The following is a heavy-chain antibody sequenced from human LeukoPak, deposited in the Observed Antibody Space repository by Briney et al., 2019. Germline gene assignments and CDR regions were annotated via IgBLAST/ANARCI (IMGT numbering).Heavy chain of an antibody. CDR1: GGSISSGGYY. D-gene: IGHD2-2*01. CDR2: IYHSGST. Sequence: SQTLSLTCTVSGGSISSGGYYWSWIRQPPGKGLEWIGYIYHSGSTNYNPSLKSRVTISVDRSKNQFSLKLSSVTAADTAVYYCARGGCSSTSCYYFDYWGQGTLVTVSS. V-gene: IGHV4-30-2*01. CDR3: ARGGCSSTSCYYFDY. J-gene: IGHJ4*02.